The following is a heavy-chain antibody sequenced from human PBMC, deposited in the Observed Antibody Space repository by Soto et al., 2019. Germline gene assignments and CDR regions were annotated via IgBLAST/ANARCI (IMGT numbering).Heavy chain of an antibody. CDR3: ARDSGWGVYY. D-gene: IGHD6-19*01. Sequence: QGELQQWGAGLLKPSETLSLTCAVYGGSFSGYYWSWIRQPPGKGLEWIGEINHSGSTNYNPSLKSRVTISVDTSKNQFSLKLSSVTAADTAVYYCARDSGWGVYYWGQGTLDTVSS. CDR1: GGSFSGYY. J-gene: IGHJ4*02. V-gene: IGHV4-34*01. CDR2: INHSGST.